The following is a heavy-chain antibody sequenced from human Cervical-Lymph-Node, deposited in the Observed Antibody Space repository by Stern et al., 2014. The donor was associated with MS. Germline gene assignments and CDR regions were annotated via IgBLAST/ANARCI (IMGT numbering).Heavy chain of an antibody. Sequence: QVQLVQSGGGLVKAGGSLRLSCAASGFTFSDYYMSWIRQAPGKGLEWVSYISRGGTSVYYAESVEGRFTISRDNAKNSLFLQMNSLRAEDTAIYYGVRDLCKSRICYPFDYWGQGTPVTVSS. D-gene: IGHD2-15*01. J-gene: IGHJ4*02. CDR1: GFTFSDYY. V-gene: IGHV3-11*01. CDR3: VRDLCKSRICYPFDY. CDR2: ISRGGTSV.